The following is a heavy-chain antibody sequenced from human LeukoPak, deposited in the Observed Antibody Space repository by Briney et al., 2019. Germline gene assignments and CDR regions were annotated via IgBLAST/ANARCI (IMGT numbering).Heavy chain of an antibody. V-gene: IGHV4-31*11. CDR2: IYYSGST. CDR3: ARGDRNPFDY. CDR1: GGSISSGGYS. D-gene: IGHD1-14*01. Sequence: SETLSLTCAVSGGSISSGGYSWSWIRQPPGKGLEWIGYIYYSGSTYYNPSLKSRVTISVDTSKNQFSLKLSSVTAADTAVYYCARGDRNPFDYWGQGTLVTVSS. J-gene: IGHJ4*02.